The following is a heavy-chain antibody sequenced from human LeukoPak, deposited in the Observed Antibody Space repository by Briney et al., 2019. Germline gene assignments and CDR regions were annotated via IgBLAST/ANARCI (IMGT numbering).Heavy chain of an antibody. CDR1: GGSFSGYY. CDR2: TNHSGST. CDR3: ARVAAAGTWTDY. V-gene: IGHV4-34*01. D-gene: IGHD6-13*01. Sequence: SETLSLTCAVYGGSFSGYYWSWIRQPPGKGLEWIGETNHSGSTNYNPSLKSRVTISVDTSKNQFSLKLSSVTAADTAVYYCARVAAAGTWTDYWGQGTLVTVSS. J-gene: IGHJ4*02.